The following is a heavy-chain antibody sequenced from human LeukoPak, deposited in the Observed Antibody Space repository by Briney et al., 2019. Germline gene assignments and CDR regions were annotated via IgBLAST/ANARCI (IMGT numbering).Heavy chain of an antibody. CDR3: AKSYDTSGRRAFDI. Sequence: PGGSLRLSCAASGFTFSSYGIHWVRQAPGEGLEWVSAISVDGSHTYYADSVKGRFTISRDNSKNTLYLQMNSLRAEDTAVYYCAKSYDTSGRRAFDIWGQGTMVTVSS. D-gene: IGHD3-22*01. CDR1: GFTFSSYG. V-gene: IGHV3-23*01. J-gene: IGHJ3*02. CDR2: ISVDGSHT.